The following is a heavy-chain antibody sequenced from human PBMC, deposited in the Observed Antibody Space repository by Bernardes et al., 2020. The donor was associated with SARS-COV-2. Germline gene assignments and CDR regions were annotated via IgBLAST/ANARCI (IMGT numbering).Heavy chain of an antibody. CDR3: ARELRYYDFWSGQTTFDY. D-gene: IGHD3-3*01. CDR2: INSDGSST. J-gene: IGHJ4*02. CDR1: GFTFSSYW. Sequence: GSLRLSCAASGFTFSSYWMHWVRQAPGKGLVWVSRINSDGSSTSYADSVKGRFTISRDNAKNTLYLQMNSLRAEDTAVYYCARELRYYDFWSGQTTFDYWGQGTLVTVSS. V-gene: IGHV3-74*01.